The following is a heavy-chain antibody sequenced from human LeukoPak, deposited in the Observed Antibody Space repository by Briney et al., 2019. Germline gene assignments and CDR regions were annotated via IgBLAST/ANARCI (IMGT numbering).Heavy chain of an antibody. Sequence: GASVKVSCKASGYTLTDYYMHWVRQAPGQGLEWMGRINPNSGGTNYAQKFQGRVTMTRDTSISTVYMELSRLRSDDTAVYYGARVGYYESSGYYEYWGQGTLVTVSS. J-gene: IGHJ4*02. CDR1: GYTLTDYY. D-gene: IGHD3-22*01. CDR3: ARVGYYESSGYYEY. CDR2: INPNSGGT. V-gene: IGHV1-2*06.